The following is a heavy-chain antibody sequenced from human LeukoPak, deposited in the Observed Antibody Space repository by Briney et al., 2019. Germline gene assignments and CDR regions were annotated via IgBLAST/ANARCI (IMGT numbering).Heavy chain of an antibody. CDR1: GGTFSSYA. J-gene: IGHJ4*02. Sequence: GASVKVSCKASGGTFSSYALSWVRQAPGQGLEWMGRIIPVFGTTTYAQKFQGRVTITADESTSTAYMELSSLRSEDTAVYYCARENSNWYYFDYWGQGTLVTVSS. CDR3: ARENSNWYYFDY. V-gene: IGHV1-69*13. D-gene: IGHD4-11*01. CDR2: IIPVFGTT.